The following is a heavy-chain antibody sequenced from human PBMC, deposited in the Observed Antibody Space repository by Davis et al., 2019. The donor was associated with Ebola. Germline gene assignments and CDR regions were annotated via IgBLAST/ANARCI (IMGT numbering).Heavy chain of an antibody. CDR1: GFTFSSHW. Sequence: GESLKISCAASGFTFSSHWMTWVRQAPGKGLEWVANIKQDGSEKQYVDSVKGRFTISRDNAENSLYLQMSSLRADDTAMYYCARDLVYGGNAFFDYWGQGTLVSVSS. CDR3: ARDLVYGGNAFFDY. V-gene: IGHV3-7*03. J-gene: IGHJ4*02. CDR2: IKQDGSEK. D-gene: IGHD4-23*01.